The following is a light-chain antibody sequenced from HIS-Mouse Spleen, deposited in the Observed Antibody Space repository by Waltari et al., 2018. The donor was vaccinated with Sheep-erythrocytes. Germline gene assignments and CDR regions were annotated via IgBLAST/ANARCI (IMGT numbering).Light chain of an antibody. V-gene: IGLV1-44*01. CDR2: DVS. Sequence: QSVLTQPPSASGTPGQRVTISCSGSSSNIGSNTVNWYQQLPGTAPKLMLYDVSQRPSGFPDRFSGSKSGTSASLAISGLQSEDEADYYCAAWDDSLNGYVFGTGTKVTVL. J-gene: IGLJ1*01. CDR3: AAWDDSLNGYV. CDR1: SSNIGSNT.